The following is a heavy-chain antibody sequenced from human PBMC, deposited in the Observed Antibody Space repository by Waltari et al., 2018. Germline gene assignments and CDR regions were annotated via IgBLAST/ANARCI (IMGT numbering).Heavy chain of an antibody. CDR3: ARCRYYGSGSYNFDY. Sequence: QVQLQESGPGLVKPSETLSLTCAVSGYSISSGYYWGWIRQPPGKGLEWIGSIYHSGSTYYNPSLKSRVTISVDTSKNQFSLKLSSVTAADTAVYYCARCRYYGSGSYNFDYWGQGTLVTVSS. J-gene: IGHJ4*02. V-gene: IGHV4-38-2*01. D-gene: IGHD3-10*01. CDR2: IYHSGST. CDR1: GYSISSGYY.